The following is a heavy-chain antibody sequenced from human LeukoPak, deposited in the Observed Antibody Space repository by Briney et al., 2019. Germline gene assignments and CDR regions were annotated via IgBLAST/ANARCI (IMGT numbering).Heavy chain of an antibody. CDR2: VNPNSGYT. V-gene: IGHV1-8*01. CDR3: AKVPYSDYGSGRPPFMDA. CDR1: VYSFTSYD. Sequence: ASVKVSCKASVYSFTSYDINWVRQATGQGLEWMGWVNPNSGYTGYAHMFQGRVRMSGKTYISIAFVELRSLRSEDTAVYYCAKVPYSDYGSGRPPFMDAWGQGTTVATSS. D-gene: IGHD3-10*01. J-gene: IGHJ6*02.